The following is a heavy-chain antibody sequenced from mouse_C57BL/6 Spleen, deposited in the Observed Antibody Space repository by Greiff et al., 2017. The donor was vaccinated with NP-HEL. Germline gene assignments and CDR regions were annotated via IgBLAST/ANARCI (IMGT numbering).Heavy chain of an antibody. CDR2: IYPRSGNI. V-gene: IGHV1-81*01. CDR1: GYTFTSYG. Sequence: SGAELARPGASVKLSCKASGYTFTSYGISWVKQRTGQGLEWIGEIYPRSGNIYYNEKFKGKATLTADKSSSTAYMELRSLTSEDSAVYFCASHSYGYDGFDYWGQGTTLTVSS. D-gene: IGHD2-2*01. J-gene: IGHJ2*01. CDR3: ASHSYGYDGFDY.